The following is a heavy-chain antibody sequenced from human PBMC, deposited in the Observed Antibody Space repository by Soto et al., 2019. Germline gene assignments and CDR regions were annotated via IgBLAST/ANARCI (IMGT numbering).Heavy chain of an antibody. V-gene: IGHV3-48*02. CDR2: ITSDTKTI. D-gene: IGHD1-26*01. Sequence: GGSLGLSCVASGFKFGMYSMNWIRQAPGKGLEWSAYITSDTKTIKYADSVKGRFTISRDNAKNSVFLQMNSLSDEDTAVYYCVRDDIGLGIDYWGLGTLVSVSS. J-gene: IGHJ4*02. CDR1: GFKFGMYS. CDR3: VRDDIGLGIDY.